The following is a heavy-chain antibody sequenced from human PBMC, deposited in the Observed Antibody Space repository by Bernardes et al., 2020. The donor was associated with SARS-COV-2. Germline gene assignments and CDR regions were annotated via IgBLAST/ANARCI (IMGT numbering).Heavy chain of an antibody. V-gene: IGHV3-48*02. Sequence: GGSRRLSFAASGFTFSSYAMSWVRKAPGKGLEWISYISSSSSTTDYADSVKGRFTISRDNAKNSLYLQMDSLRDEDTAVYYCARKKDYFDYWGQGTLVTVSS. CDR2: ISSSSSTT. CDR1: GFTFSSYA. CDR3: ARKKDYFDY. J-gene: IGHJ4*02.